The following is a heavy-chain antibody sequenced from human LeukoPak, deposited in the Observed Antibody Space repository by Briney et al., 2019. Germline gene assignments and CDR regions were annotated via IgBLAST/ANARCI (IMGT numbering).Heavy chain of an antibody. CDR1: GFTFSSYV. D-gene: IGHD2-21*01. CDR2: ISGNGGST. J-gene: IGHJ4*02. Sequence: GGSLRLSCAASGFTFSSYVMHWVRQAPGKGLEYVSGISGNGGSTYYANSVKGRFTISRDNSKNTLYLQMNSLRAEDAAVYFCAKAPVTSCRGAYCYPFDSWGQGTLVTVSS. V-gene: IGHV3-64*04. CDR3: AKAPVTSCRGAYCYPFDS.